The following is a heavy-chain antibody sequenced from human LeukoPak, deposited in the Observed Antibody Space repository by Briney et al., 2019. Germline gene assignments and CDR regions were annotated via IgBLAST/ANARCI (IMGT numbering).Heavy chain of an antibody. J-gene: IGHJ4*01. V-gene: IGHV3-21*01. CDR1: GFTFSXYX. Sequence: LSCXXSGFTFSXYXXNWVRQAPGKGLEWVSSISSSSSYIYYADSVKGRFTISRENAKNSLYLQMNSLRAEDTAVYYCASSYGDYLDYWG. CDR2: ISSSSSYI. D-gene: IGHD4-17*01. CDR3: ASSYGDYLDY.